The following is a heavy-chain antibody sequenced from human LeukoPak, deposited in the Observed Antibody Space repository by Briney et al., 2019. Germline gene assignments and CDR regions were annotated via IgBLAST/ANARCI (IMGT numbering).Heavy chain of an antibody. D-gene: IGHD5-12*01. CDR1: GYNFTTYW. J-gene: IGHJ6*02. CDR3: ARRGQWLRHADYYYYGMDV. Sequence: GESLKISCKGSGYNFTTYWIGWVRQMPGKGLEWMGIIYPGDPDTRYSPSFQGQVTISADKSISTAYLQWSSLKASDTAMYYCARRGQWLRHADYYYYGMDVWGQGTTVTVSS. V-gene: IGHV5-51*01. CDR2: IYPGDPDT.